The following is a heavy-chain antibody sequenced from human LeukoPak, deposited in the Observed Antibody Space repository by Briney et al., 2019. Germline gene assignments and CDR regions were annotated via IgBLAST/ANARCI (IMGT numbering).Heavy chain of an antibody. CDR1: GYTFTSYG. J-gene: IGHJ4*02. CDR3: ARDDFWSGYYYFDY. D-gene: IGHD3-3*01. Sequence: ASVKVSCKASGYTFTSYGISRVRQAPGQGLEWMGWISAYNGNTNYAQKVQGRVTMTTDTSTSTAYMELRSLRSDDTAVYYCARDDFWSGYYYFDYWGQGTLVTVSS. CDR2: ISAYNGNT. V-gene: IGHV1-18*01.